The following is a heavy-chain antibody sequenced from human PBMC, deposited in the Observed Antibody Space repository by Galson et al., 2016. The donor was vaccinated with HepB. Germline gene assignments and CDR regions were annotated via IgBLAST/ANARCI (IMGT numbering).Heavy chain of an antibody. CDR3: ARDRGSGRHFFDS. V-gene: IGHV6-1*01. CDR1: GDRVSSYSGA. J-gene: IGHJ4*02. CDR2: TYYRSRWYN. Sequence: CAISGDRVSSYSGAWDWLRQSPSRGLEWLGRTYYRSRWYNDYAGSVRGRITIEADTSKNLFSLQLTSVTVADTAVYYCARDRGSGRHFFDSWGQGTLVSVSS. D-gene: IGHD3-10*01.